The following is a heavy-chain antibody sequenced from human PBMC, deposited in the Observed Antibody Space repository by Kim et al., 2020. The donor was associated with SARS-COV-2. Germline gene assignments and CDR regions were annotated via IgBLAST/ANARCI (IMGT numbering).Heavy chain of an antibody. V-gene: IGHV3-73*01. D-gene: IGHD4-17*01. CDR3: TRRSPTGVVDY. CDR1: GFTFSGSA. CDR2: IRSKANSYAT. J-gene: IGHJ4*02. Sequence: GGSLRLSCAASGFTFSGSAMHWVRQASGKGLEWVGRIRSKANSYATAYAASVKGRFTISRDDSKNTAYLQMNSLKTEDTAVYYCTRRSPTGVVDYWGQGTLVTVSS.